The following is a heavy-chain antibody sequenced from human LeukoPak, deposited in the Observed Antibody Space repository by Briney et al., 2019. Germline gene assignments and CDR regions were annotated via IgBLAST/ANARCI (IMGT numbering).Heavy chain of an antibody. CDR1: GGSFSGYY. J-gene: IGHJ3*02. D-gene: IGHD5-24*01. V-gene: IGHV4-34*01. CDR2: INHSGST. Sequence: SETLSLTCAVYGGSFSGYYWSWIRQPPGKGLEWIGEINHSGSTNYNPSLKSRVTISVDTSKNQFSLKLSSVTAADTAVYYCTRGGRWLPFDIWGQGTMVTVSS. CDR3: TRGGRWLPFDI.